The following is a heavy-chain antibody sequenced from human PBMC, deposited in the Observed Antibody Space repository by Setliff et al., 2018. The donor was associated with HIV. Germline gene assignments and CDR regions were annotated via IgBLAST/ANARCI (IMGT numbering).Heavy chain of an antibody. CDR1: GGSFSDYY. D-gene: IGHD1-1*01. CDR2: IFYSGST. V-gene: IGHV4-59*01. J-gene: IGHJ4*02. CDR3: ASAGSGTRAPPRY. Sequence: SETVSLTCAVYGGSFSDYYWTWIRQPPGEGLEWIGYIFYSGSTNYNPSLKSRVTISLDTSKNQSSLKLTSVTAADTAVYYCASAGSGTRAPPRYWGQGTLVTVSS.